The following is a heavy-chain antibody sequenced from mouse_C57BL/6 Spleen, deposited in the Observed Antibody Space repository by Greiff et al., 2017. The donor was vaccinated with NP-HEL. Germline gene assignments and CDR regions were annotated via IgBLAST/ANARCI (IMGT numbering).Heavy chain of an antibody. V-gene: IGHV1-82*01. J-gene: IGHJ4*01. CDR1: GYAFSSSW. CDR3: ARDYYGFLDD. Sequence: QVQLQQSGPELVQPGASVKISCKASGYAFSSSWMNWVKQRPGKGLEWIGRIYPGDGDTNYNGKFKGKATLTADKSSSTAYMQLSSLTSEDSAVYFCARDYYGFLDDWGQGTSVTVSS. D-gene: IGHD1-1*01. CDR2: IYPGDGDT.